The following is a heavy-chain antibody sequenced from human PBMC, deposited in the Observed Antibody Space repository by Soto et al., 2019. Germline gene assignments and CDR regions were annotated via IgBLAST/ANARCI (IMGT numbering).Heavy chain of an antibody. CDR1: GGTFSSYA. CDR2: IIPIFGTA. V-gene: IGHV1-69*13. D-gene: IGHD3-9*01. J-gene: IGHJ5*02. Sequence: GASVKVSCKASGGTFSSYAISWVRQAPGQGLEWMGGIIPIFGTANYAQKFQGRVTITADESTSTAYMELSSLRSEATAVYYCARADYDILTGYSNGWFDPWGQGTLVTVSS. CDR3: ARADYDILTGYSNGWFDP.